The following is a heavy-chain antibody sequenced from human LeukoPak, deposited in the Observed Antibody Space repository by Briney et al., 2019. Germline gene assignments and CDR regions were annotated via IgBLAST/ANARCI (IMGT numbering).Heavy chain of an antibody. D-gene: IGHD1-1*01. J-gene: IGHJ4*02. V-gene: IGHV1-69*13. CDR1: GGTFSSYA. CDR3: ARDTGNVPLDY. CDR2: IIPIFGTA. Sequence: ASVKVSCKASGGTFSSYAISWVRQAPGQGLEWMGGIIPIFGTANYAQKFQGRVTITADESTSTAYMELSSLRSEDTAVYYCARDTGNVPLDYWGQGTLVAVSS.